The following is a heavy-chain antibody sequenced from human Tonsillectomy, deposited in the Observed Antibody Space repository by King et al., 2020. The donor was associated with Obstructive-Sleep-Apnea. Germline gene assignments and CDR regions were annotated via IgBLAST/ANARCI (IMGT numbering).Heavy chain of an antibody. V-gene: IGHV3-30*04. CDR3: ARADSNFEWYFFDY. J-gene: IGHJ4*02. CDR1: GFTLSGYA. Sequence: VHLVESGGGVVQPGRSLRLSCAASGFTLSGYAMHWVRQAPVKGLEWLAFISYDGSNQYYADSVKGRFTISRDNSKNTLYLQMHSLRTEDTGVYFCARADSNFEWYFFDYWGQGALVTVSS. CDR2: ISYDGSNQ. D-gene: IGHD4-11*01.